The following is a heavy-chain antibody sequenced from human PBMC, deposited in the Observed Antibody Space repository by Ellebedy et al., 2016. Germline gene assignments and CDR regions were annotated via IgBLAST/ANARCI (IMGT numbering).Heavy chain of an antibody. CDR3: VRDRPHNWFDP. Sequence: GESLTISCVASGFTFSNYWMSWVRQAPGKGLEWVANIKQDGTDQYYGDSVKGRFTISRDNAKNMFYLQMNSLRVEDTAVYYCVRDRPHNWFDPWGHGTLVNVSS. CDR2: IKQDGTDQ. J-gene: IGHJ5*02. CDR1: GFTFSNYW. V-gene: IGHV3-7*01.